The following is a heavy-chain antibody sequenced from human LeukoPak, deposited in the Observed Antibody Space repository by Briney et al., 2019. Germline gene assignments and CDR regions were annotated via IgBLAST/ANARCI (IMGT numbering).Heavy chain of an antibody. CDR1: GDSISGYH. J-gene: IGHJ4*02. D-gene: IGHD3-16*01. V-gene: IGHV4-59*01. CDR2: ISYSGST. Sequence: SETLSLTCTVSGDSISGYHWSWIRQPPGKGLEWIGYISYSGSTKYNPSLKSRVIISVDTSKNQFSLNLSSLTAADTAVYYCARAGRRDQTWWSYSFDYWGQGTLVTVSS. CDR3: ARAGRRDQTWWSYSFDY.